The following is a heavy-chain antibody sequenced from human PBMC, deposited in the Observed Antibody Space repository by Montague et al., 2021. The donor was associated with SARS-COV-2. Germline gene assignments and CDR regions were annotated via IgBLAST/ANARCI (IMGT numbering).Heavy chain of an antibody. CDR2: VSAGGST. J-gene: IGHJ4*02. CDR3: ARDVVAAPGTFDY. Sequence: SETRSLTCTVSGDSISYFYWSWIRQPAGKGLEWIGRVSAGGSTNXNPSLNSRVTMSVDTSKKQFSLRLSPVTAADTAVYYCARDVVAAPGTFDYWGQGALVTVSS. CDR1: GDSISYFY. D-gene: IGHD6-13*01. V-gene: IGHV4-4*07.